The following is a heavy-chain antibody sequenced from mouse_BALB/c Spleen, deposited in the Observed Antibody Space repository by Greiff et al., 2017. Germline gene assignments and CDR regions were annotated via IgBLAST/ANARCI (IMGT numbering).Heavy chain of an antibody. V-gene: IGHV1-14*01. CDR2: INPYNDGT. D-gene: IGHD2-14*01. CDR1: GYTFTSYV. CDR3: ASVYYRYDDAMDY. Sequence: VQLQQSGPELVKPGASVKMSCKASGYTFTSYVMHWVKQKPGQGLEWIGYINPYNDGTKYNEKFKGKATLTSDKSSSTAYMELSSLTSEDSAVYYCASVYYRYDDAMDYWGQGTSVTVSS. J-gene: IGHJ4*01.